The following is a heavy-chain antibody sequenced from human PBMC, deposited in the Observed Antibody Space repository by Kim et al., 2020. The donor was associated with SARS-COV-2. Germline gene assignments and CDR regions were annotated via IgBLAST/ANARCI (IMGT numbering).Heavy chain of an antibody. J-gene: IGHJ3*02. V-gene: IGHV4-39*01. CDR2: IYYSGST. Sequence: SETLSLTCTVSGGSISSSSYYWGWIRQPPGKGLEWIGSIYYSGSTYYNPSLKSRVTISVDTSKNQFSLKLSSVTAADTAVYYCARLSFSLFGESRENAFDIWGQGTMVTVSS. CDR1: GGSISSSSYY. D-gene: IGHD3-10*02. CDR3: ARLSFSLFGESRENAFDI.